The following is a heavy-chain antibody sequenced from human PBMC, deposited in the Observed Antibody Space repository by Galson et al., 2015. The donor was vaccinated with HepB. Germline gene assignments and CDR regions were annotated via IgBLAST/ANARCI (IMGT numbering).Heavy chain of an antibody. D-gene: IGHD2-2*01. CDR1: GGTFSSYT. J-gene: IGHJ6*02. Sequence: SVKVSCKASGGTFSSYTISWVRQAPGQGLEWMGRIISILGIANYAQKFQGRVTITADKSTSTAYMELSSLRSDDTAVYYCARVSLPGYCSSTRCYYYGMDVWGQGTTVTVSS. CDR3: ARVSLPGYCSSTRCYYYGMDV. CDR2: IISILGIA. V-gene: IGHV1-69*02.